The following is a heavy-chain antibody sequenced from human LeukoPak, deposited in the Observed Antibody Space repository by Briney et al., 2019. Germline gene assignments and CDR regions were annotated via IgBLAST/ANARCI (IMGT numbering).Heavy chain of an antibody. CDR3: VTDVVMATSHDAFDI. CDR2: INWDGGST. D-gene: IGHD3-16*02. J-gene: IGHJ3*02. Sequence: GGSLRLSCAASGFTFDDHGMSWVRQVPGKGLEWVAGINWDGGSTGYGDSVKGRFTISRDNSKNTLYLQMNSLRAEDTAVYYCVTDVVMATSHDAFDIWGQGTMVTVSS. CDR1: GFTFDDHG. V-gene: IGHV3-20*04.